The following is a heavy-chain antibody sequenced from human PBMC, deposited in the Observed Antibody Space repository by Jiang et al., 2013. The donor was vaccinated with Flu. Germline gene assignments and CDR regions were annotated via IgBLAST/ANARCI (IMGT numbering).Heavy chain of an antibody. CDR1: GGSFSGYY. D-gene: IGHD2-15*01. J-gene: IGHJ4*02. CDR2: INHSGST. Sequence: LLKPSETLSLTCAVYGGSFSGYYWSWIRQPPGKGLEWIGEINHSGSTNYNPSLKSRVTISVDTSKNQFSLKLSSVTAADTAVYYCARGGYCSGGSCSRGPSDHWGQGTLGHRLL. CDR3: ARGGYCSGGSCSRGPSDH. V-gene: IGHV4-34*01.